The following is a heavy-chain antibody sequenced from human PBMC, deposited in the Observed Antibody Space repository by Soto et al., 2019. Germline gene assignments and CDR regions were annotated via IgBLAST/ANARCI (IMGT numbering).Heavy chain of an antibody. CDR1: GFIVRNHE. J-gene: IGHJ4*02. Sequence: PGGSLRLSCKASGFIVRNHEFNWVRQAPGKGLEWLSYINSDGTTYYAEAVKGRFTVSRDNAENSVHLQMSSLRAEDTAVYYCARETPHCGGDCFDYWGQGTLVTV. CDR3: ARETPHCGGDCFDY. V-gene: IGHV3-48*03. CDR2: INSDGTT. D-gene: IGHD2-21*02.